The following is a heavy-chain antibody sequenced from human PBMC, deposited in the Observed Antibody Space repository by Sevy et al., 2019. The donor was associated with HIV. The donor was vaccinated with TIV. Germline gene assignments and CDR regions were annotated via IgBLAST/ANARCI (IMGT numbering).Heavy chain of an antibody. CDR1: GFTVSSNY. J-gene: IGHJ4*02. CDR2: IYSGGRT. V-gene: IGHV3-53*01. CDR3: AGGYDSSGFEFDY. Sequence: GGSLRLSCAASGFTVSSNYMSWVRQAPGKGLEWVSVIYSGGRTYYADSVKGRFTISRDNSRNTLYLQMNSLRAEDTAVYYCAGGYDSSGFEFDYWGQGILVTVSS. D-gene: IGHD3-22*01.